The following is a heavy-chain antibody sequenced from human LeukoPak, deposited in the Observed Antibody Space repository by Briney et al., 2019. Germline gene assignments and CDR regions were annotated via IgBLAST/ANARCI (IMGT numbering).Heavy chain of an antibody. D-gene: IGHD3-10*01. Sequence: GGSLRLSCAASGFTFSSYAMHWVRQAPGKGLEWVAVISYDGSNKYYADSVKGRFTISRDNSKNTLYLQMNSLRAEDTAVYYCARNYYGSGSYYTLGYWGQGTLVTVSS. CDR3: ARNYYGSGSYYTLGY. CDR2: ISYDGSNK. J-gene: IGHJ4*02. V-gene: IGHV3-30*04. CDR1: GFTFSSYA.